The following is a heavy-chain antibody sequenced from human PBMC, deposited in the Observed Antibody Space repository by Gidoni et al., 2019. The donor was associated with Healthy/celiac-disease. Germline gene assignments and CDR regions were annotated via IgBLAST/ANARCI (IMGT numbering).Heavy chain of an antibody. D-gene: IGHD6-19*01. Sequence: EVQLVQSGAEVKKPGESLKISCKGSGYSFTSYWIGWVRQMPGKGLEWMGIIYPGDSDTRYSPSFQGQVTISADKSISTAYLQWSSLKASDTAMYYCARPASRAVAAISQFDYWGQGTLVTVSS. CDR3: ARPASRAVAAISQFDY. CDR1: GYSFTSYW. CDR2: IYPGDSDT. J-gene: IGHJ4*02. V-gene: IGHV5-51*01.